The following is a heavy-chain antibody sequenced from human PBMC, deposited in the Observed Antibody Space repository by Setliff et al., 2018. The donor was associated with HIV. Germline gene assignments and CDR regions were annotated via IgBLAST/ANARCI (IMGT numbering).Heavy chain of an antibody. J-gene: IGHJ6*03. V-gene: IGHV4-4*08. Sequence: PSETLSLTCSVSGGSMSRVYWAWIRQPPGKGLEWIGYVSASGTTKYNPSLQSRVTISGDSSKNQFSLRLTSVAAADTASYYCVRASHMTPGNLLHSTGPYYSYYMDVWGRGTTVTVSS. CDR1: GGSMSRVY. D-gene: IGHD4-4*01. CDR3: VRASHMTPGNLLHSTGPYYSYYMDV. CDR2: VSASGTT.